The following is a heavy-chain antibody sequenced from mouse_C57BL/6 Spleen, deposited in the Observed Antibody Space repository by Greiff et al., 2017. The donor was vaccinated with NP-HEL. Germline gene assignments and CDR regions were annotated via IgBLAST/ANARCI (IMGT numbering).Heavy chain of an antibody. J-gene: IGHJ2*01. CDR2: INPSNGRT. D-gene: IGHD2-1*01. CDR1: GYTLTSYW. Sequence: QVQLQQPGAELVNPGASVNLSCKASGYTLTSYWMHWVKQRPGQGLEWIGEINPSNGRTNYNEKFKSKATLTVDKSSSTAYLQLSSPTSEDSAVYYGARLLSNFDYWGQGTTLTGAS. V-gene: IGHV1S81*02. CDR3: ARLLSNFDY.